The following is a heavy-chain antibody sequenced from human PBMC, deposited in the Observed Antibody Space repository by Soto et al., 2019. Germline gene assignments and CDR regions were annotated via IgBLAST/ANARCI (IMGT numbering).Heavy chain of an antibody. CDR2: INAGNGNT. CDR1: GYTFTSYA. Sequence: QVQLVQSGAEEKQPGASVKVSCKASGYTFTSYAMHWVRQAPGQRLEGMGWINAGNGNTKYSQKFQGRVTITRDTSASTAYMELTSMRSEDTAVYYCASVWQQVDNDAFDIWGQGTMVTVSS. J-gene: IGHJ3*02. V-gene: IGHV1-3*05. D-gene: IGHD6-13*01. CDR3: ASVWQQVDNDAFDI.